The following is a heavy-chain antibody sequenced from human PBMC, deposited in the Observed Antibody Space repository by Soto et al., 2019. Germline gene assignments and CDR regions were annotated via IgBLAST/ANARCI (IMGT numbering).Heavy chain of an antibody. CDR2: IYHSGST. J-gene: IGHJ4*02. CDR3: ARGFGATISLGYFDY. V-gene: IGHV4-30-2*01. Sequence: PSETLSLTCAVSGGSISSGGYSWSWIRQPPGKGLEWIGYIYHSGSTYYNPSLKSRVTISVDRSKNQFSLKLSSVAAADTAVYYCARGFGATISLGYFDYWGQGTLVTVSS. D-gene: IGHD1-26*01. CDR1: GGSISSGGYS.